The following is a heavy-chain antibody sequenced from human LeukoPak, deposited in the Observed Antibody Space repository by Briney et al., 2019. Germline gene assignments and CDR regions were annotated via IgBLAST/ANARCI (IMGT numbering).Heavy chain of an antibody. V-gene: IGHV1-2*02. J-gene: IGHJ6*03. D-gene: IGHD3-10*01. CDR2: INPNSGGT. CDR1: GYTFTGYY. Sequence: ASVKVSCKASGYTFTGYYMDWVRQAPGQGLEWMGWINPNSGGTNYAQKFQGRVTMTRDTSISTAYMELSRLRSDDTAVYYCARDWDNYYVSGSYSPYYYYYYMDVWGKGTTVTVSS. CDR3: ARDWDNYYVSGSYSPYYYYYYMDV.